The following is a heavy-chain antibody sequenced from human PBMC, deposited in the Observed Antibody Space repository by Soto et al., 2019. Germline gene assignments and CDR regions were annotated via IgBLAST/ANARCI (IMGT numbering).Heavy chain of an antibody. CDR3: ATGIAVAGYYYFDY. Sequence: ASVKVSCKASGYTFTIYGISWVRQAPGQGLEWMGWISAYNGNTNYAQKLQGRVTMTTDTSTSTAYMELRSLRSDDTAVYYCATGIAVAGYYYFDYWGQGTLVTVSS. CDR1: GYTFTIYG. J-gene: IGHJ4*02. CDR2: ISAYNGNT. V-gene: IGHV1-18*01. D-gene: IGHD6-19*01.